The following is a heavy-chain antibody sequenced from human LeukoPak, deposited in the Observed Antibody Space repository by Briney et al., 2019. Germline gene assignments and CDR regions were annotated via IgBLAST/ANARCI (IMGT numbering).Heavy chain of an antibody. J-gene: IGHJ4*02. D-gene: IGHD6-6*01. V-gene: IGHV4-34*01. Sequence: SETLSLTCAVYGGSFSGYYWSWIRQPPGKGLEWIGEINHSGSTNYNPSLKSRVTISVDTSKNQFSLKLSSATAADTAVYYCARGPSLNYWGQGTLVTVSS. CDR2: INHSGST. CDR1: GGSFSGYY. CDR3: ARGPSLNY.